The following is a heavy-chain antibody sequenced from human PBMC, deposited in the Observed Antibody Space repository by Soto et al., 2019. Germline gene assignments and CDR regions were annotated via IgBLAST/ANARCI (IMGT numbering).Heavy chain of an antibody. Sequence: GGSLRLSCAASGFTFSSYGMHWVRQAPGKGLEWVAVISYDGSNKYYADSVKGRFTISRDNSKNTLYLQMNSLRAEDTAVYYCAKASRPSYSSSWNYYYYYGMDVWGQGTTVTVSS. CDR1: GFTFSSYG. CDR2: ISYDGSNK. J-gene: IGHJ6*02. D-gene: IGHD6-6*01. V-gene: IGHV3-30*18. CDR3: AKASRPSYSSSWNYYYYYGMDV.